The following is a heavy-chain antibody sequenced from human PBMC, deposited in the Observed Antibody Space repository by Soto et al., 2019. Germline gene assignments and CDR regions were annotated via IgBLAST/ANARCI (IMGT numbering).Heavy chain of an antibody. V-gene: IGHV3-30-3*01. D-gene: IGHD3-22*01. Sequence: PGGSLRLSCAASGFTFSSYAMHWVRQAPGKGLEWVAVISYDGSNKYYADSVKGRFTISRDNSKNTLYLQMDSLRAEDTAVYYWARDSITMIVVARGRYNWFDPWGQGTLVTVSS. CDR3: ARDSITMIVVARGRYNWFDP. CDR2: ISYDGSNK. J-gene: IGHJ5*02. CDR1: GFTFSSYA.